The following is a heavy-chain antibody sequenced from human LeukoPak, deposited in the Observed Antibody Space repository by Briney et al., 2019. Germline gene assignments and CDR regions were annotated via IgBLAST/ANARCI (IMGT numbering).Heavy chain of an antibody. V-gene: IGHV4-34*01. CDR3: ARGVPPAQNWFDP. CDR2: INHSGST. CDR1: GGSFSGYY. J-gene: IGHJ5*02. Sequence: PSETLSLTCAVYGGSFSGYYWSWIRQPPGKGLEWIGEINHSGSTNYNPSLKSRVTISVDTSKNQFSLKLSSVTAADTAVYYCARGVPPAQNWFDPWGQGTLVTVSS.